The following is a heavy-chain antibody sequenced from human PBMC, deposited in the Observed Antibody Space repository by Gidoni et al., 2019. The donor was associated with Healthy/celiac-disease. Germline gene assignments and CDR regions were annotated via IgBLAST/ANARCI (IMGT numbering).Heavy chain of an antibody. J-gene: IGHJ6*02. CDR2: IIPIFGTA. CDR1: GGTFSSYA. CDR3: ARRDGDTAMQYYYGMDV. Sequence: QVQLVQSGAEVKKPGSSVKLSCKASGGTFSSYAISWVRQAPGQGLEWMGGIIPIFGTANYAQKFQGRVTITADESTSTAYMELSSLRSEDTAGYYCARRDGDTAMQYYYGMDVWGQGTTVTVSS. V-gene: IGHV1-69*01. D-gene: IGHD5-18*01.